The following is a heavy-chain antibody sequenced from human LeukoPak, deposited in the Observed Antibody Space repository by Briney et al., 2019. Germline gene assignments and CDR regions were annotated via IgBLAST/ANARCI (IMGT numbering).Heavy chain of an antibody. D-gene: IGHD2-2*01. CDR1: GFTFSSYA. V-gene: IGHV3-23*01. CDR2: ISGSGGST. Sequence: GGSLRLSCAASGFTFSSYAMSWVRQAPGKGLEWVSAISGSGGSTYYADSVKGRFTISRDNSKNTLYLQMNSLRAEDTAVYYCAKDLRRLVPAAPYYFDYWGQGTLVTVSS. J-gene: IGHJ4*02. CDR3: AKDLRRLVPAAPYYFDY.